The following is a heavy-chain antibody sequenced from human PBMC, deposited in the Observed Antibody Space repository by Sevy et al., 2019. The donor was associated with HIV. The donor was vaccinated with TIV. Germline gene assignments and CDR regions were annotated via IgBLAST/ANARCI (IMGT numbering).Heavy chain of an antibody. D-gene: IGHD3-10*01. CDR2: ISSSGSTI. CDR3: AREELMVRVVIKNAPFDY. Sequence: GGSLRLSCAASGFTFSSYEMNWVRQAPGKGLEWVSYISSSGSTIYYADSVKGRFTISRDNAKNSLYLQMNSLRAEDTAVYYCAREELMVRVVIKNAPFDYWGQGTLVTVSS. CDR1: GFTFSSYE. V-gene: IGHV3-48*03. J-gene: IGHJ4*02.